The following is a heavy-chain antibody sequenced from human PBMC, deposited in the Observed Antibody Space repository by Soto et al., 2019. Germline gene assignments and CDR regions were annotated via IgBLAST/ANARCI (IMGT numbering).Heavy chain of an antibody. D-gene: IGHD4-17*01. CDR3: ASKAGYGARSGMYV. J-gene: IGHJ6*02. CDR1: GYTLTELS. Sequence: GASVKVSCKVSGYTLTELSMHWVRQAPGKGLEWMGGFDPEDGETIYAQKFQGRVTMTEDTSTDTAYMELSSLRSEDTAVYYCASKAGYGARSGMYVWGQENTLTVSS. CDR2: FDPEDGET. V-gene: IGHV1-24*01.